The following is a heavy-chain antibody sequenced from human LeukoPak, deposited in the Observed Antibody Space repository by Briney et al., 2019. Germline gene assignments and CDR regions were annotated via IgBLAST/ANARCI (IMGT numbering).Heavy chain of an antibody. CDR2: IYYSGST. CDR1: GGSISSYY. J-gene: IGHJ5*02. D-gene: IGHD6-13*01. CDR3: ARTIAAAGSDWFDP. V-gene: IGHV4-59*08. Sequence: SETLSLTCTVSGGSISSYYWSWIRQPPGKGLEWIGYIYYSGSTNYNPSLKRRVTISVDTSKNQFSLKLSSVTAADTAVYYCARTIAAAGSDWFDPWGQGTLVTVSS.